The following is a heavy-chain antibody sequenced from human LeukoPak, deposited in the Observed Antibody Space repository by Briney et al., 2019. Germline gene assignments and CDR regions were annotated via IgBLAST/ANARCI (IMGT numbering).Heavy chain of an antibody. D-gene: IGHD6-25*01. CDR2: FYWVDDK. J-gene: IGHJ4*02. CDR1: GFSLSTSGVG. CDR3: AHKGSSGRTFDY. Sequence: ESGPALLKPTQTLTLTCTVSGFSLSTSGVGVGWIRQPPGKALEWLALFYWVDDKRYSPSLKSRLTITRDTSKNQVVLTMTNMDPVDTATYFCAHKGSSGRTFDYWGQGTLVTVSS. V-gene: IGHV2-5*02.